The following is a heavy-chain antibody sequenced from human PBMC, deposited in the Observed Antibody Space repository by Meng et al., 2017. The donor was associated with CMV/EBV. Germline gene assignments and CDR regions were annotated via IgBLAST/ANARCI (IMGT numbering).Heavy chain of an antibody. CDR3: ARESMVRGED. J-gene: IGHJ4*02. Sequence: QVQLPQWGAGLLKPSETLSRTCAVYGGSFSGYYWSWIRQPPGKGLEWIGEINHSGSTNYNPSLKSRVTISVDTSKNQFSLKLSSVTAADTAVYYCARESMVRGEDWGQGTLVTVSS. D-gene: IGHD3-10*01. CDR2: INHSGST. CDR1: GGSFSGYY. V-gene: IGHV4-34*01.